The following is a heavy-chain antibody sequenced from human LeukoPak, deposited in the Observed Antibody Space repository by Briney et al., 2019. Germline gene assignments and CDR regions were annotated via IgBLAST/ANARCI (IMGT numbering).Heavy chain of an antibody. CDR1: GGSFSGYY. D-gene: IGHD2-21*02. J-gene: IGHJ4*02. Sequence: SETLSLTCAVYGGSFSGYYWSWIRQPPGKGLEWIGEINHSGSTNYNPSLKSRVTISVDTSKNQFSLKLSSVTAADTAVYYCARGQRRSGHIVVVTAIPAPFDYWGQGTLVTVSS. CDR2: INHSGST. V-gene: IGHV4-34*01. CDR3: ARGQRRSGHIVVVTAIPAPFDY.